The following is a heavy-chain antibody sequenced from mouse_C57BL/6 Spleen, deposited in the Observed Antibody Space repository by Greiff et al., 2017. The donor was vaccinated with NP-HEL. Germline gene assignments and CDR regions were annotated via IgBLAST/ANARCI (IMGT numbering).Heavy chain of an antibody. CDR3: ARSVYSNYEGYAMDY. Sequence: QVQLQQPGAELVKPGASVKLSCKASGYTFTSYWMQWVKQRPGQGLEWIGGIDPSDSYTNYNQKFKGKATWTVDTSSSTAYMQLSSLTSEDSAVYYCARSVYSNYEGYAMDYWGQGTSVTVSS. J-gene: IGHJ4*01. CDR1: GYTFTSYW. CDR2: IDPSDSYT. D-gene: IGHD2-5*01. V-gene: IGHV1-50*01.